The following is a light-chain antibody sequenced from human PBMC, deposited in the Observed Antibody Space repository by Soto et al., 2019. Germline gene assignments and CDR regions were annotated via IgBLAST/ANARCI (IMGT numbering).Light chain of an antibody. CDR1: SSDVGGYND. Sequence: QSALTQPASVSGSPGQSITISCTGTSSDVGGYNDVSWYQQHPGKAPKIMIYDVSSRPSGVSNRFSGSKSGNTASLTISGLQAEDEADYYCTSYTSSSTRGVFGGGTKLTVL. V-gene: IGLV2-14*03. J-gene: IGLJ2*01. CDR2: DVS. CDR3: TSYTSSSTRGV.